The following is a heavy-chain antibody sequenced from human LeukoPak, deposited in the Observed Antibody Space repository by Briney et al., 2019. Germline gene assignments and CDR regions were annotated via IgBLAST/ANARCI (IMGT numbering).Heavy chain of an antibody. V-gene: IGHV3-30*02. J-gene: IGHJ4*02. CDR2: IRYDGGNQ. CDR3: AKVAWHFASY. Sequence: GGSLRLSCAASGFTFSSYGMHWVRQAPGKGLEWVAFIRYDGGNQYYADSVKGRFTISRDNSKNTLYLQMNSLRAAATAVYYCAKVAWHFASYWGQGTLVTVSS. CDR1: GFTFSSYG. D-gene: IGHD3-3*02.